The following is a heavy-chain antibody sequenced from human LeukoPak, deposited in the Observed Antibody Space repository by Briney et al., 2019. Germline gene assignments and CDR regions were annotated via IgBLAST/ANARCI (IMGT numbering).Heavy chain of an antibody. D-gene: IGHD2-2*01. CDR1: GFTFSSYA. J-gene: IGHJ4*02. CDR3: AKGLADIVVVPAATSLDY. CDR2: ISGSGGST. V-gene: IGHV3-23*01. Sequence: GGSLRLSCAASGFTFSSYAMSWVRQAPGKGLEWVSAISGSGGSTYYADSVKGRFTISRDNSKNTLYLQTNSLRAEDTAVYYCAKGLADIVVVPAATSLDYWGQGTLVTVSS.